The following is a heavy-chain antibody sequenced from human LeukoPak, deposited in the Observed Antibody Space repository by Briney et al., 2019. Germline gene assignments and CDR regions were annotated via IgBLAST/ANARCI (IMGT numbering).Heavy chain of an antibody. J-gene: IGHJ4*02. D-gene: IGHD1-26*01. Sequence: GGSLRLSCAASGFTVSSNYMSWVRQAPGKGLEWVSVIYSGGSIYYADSVKGRFTISRDNSKNTLYLQMNSLRAEDTAVYYCARGSIVGAFFDYWGQGTLVTVSS. CDR3: ARGSIVGAFFDY. V-gene: IGHV3-53*01. CDR1: GFTVSSNY. CDR2: IYSGGSI.